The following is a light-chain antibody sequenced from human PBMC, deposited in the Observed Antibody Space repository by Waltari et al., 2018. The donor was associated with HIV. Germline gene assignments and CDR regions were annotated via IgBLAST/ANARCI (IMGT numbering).Light chain of an antibody. V-gene: IGLV2-14*01. J-gene: IGLJ1*01. CDR1: VVDSGPDIY. CDR3: SSYSTITSLFV. Sequence: QSARAKPAAVSGSPGQSITISGAGAVVDSGPDIYVSGYQQHPGRAPRLIIYMLSRRPSGVSDRFSGSSSGMSATLTISGLQSDDEAHYYCSSYSTITSLFVFGTGTRVTVL. CDR2: MLS.